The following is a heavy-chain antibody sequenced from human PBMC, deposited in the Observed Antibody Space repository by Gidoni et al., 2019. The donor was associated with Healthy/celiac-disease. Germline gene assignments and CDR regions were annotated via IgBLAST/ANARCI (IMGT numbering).Heavy chain of an antibody. D-gene: IGHD4-17*01. CDR1: GGSFSGYY. CDR3: ARGRRGGRTTNWFDP. CDR2: INHSGST. V-gene: IGHV4-34*01. Sequence: QVQLQQWGAGLLKPSETLSLTCAVYGGSFSGYYWSWIRQPPGKGLEWIGEINHSGSTNYNPSLKSRVTISVDTSKNQFSLKLSSVTAADTAVYYCARGRRGGRTTNWFDPWGQGTLVTVSS. J-gene: IGHJ5*02.